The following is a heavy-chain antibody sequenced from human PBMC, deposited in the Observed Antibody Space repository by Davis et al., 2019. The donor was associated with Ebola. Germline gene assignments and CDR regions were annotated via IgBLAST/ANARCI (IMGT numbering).Heavy chain of an antibody. V-gene: IGHV7-4-1*02. CDR1: GYTFTNYY. CDR2: INTYTGNP. Sequence: AASVKVSCKASGYTFTNYYMHWVRQAPGQGLEWMGWINTYTGNPTYAQGFTGRIVFSLDTSASTAYLHINSLETEDTAVYYCARDPRTLSLDYWGQGTLVTVSS. CDR3: ARDPRTLSLDY. J-gene: IGHJ4*02. D-gene: IGHD2/OR15-2a*01.